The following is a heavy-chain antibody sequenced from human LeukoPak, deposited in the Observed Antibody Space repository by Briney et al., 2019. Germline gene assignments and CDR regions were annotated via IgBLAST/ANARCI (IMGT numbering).Heavy chain of an antibody. CDR3: AGGSGAFDV. V-gene: IGHV3-53*01. D-gene: IGHD3-16*01. CDR1: GFTLSSNY. J-gene: IGHJ3*01. CDR2: IDGGGRT. Sequence: GGSLRLSCAAPGFTLSSNYMSWVRQAPGKGLEWLSVIDGGGRTYYADSVKGRFIISRDSFENTLYLQMNSLRADDTALYYCAGGSGAFDVWGQGTLVTISS.